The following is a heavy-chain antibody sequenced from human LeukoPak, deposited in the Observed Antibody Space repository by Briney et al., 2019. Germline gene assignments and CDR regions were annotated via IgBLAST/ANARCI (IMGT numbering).Heavy chain of an antibody. D-gene: IGHD3-10*01. CDR1: GLTFSSHS. CDR2: ISSSSSYI. V-gene: IGHV3-21*01. Sequence: GGSLTLSCAASGLTFSSHSMKWLRQAPGKGREWVSSISSSSSYIYYADSVKGRFTISRDNAKNSLYLQMNSLRAEDTAVYYCARAVSSFGDLEVSWFDPWGQGTLVTVSS. CDR3: ARAVSSFGDLEVSWFDP. J-gene: IGHJ5*02.